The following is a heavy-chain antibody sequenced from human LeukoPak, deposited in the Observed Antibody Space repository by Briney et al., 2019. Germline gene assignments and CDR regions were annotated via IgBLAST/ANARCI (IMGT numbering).Heavy chain of an antibody. CDR1: GFTFSSYS. D-gene: IGHD5-24*01. J-gene: IGHJ4*02. Sequence: GGSLRLSCAASGFTFSSYSMNWVRQAPGKGLECVSFIYSAGNTYYADSVRGRFTISRDNSKNTLYLQMNSLRAEDTAVYYCARRDGYNYYFDFWGQGTLVTVSS. CDR2: IYSAGNT. V-gene: IGHV3-53*01. CDR3: ARRDGYNYYFDF.